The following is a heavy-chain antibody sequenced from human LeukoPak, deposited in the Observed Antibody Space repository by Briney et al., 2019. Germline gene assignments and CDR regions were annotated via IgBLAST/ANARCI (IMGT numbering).Heavy chain of an antibody. V-gene: IGHV4-59*08. D-gene: IGHD2-21*01. J-gene: IGHJ4*02. CDR1: GGSISSYY. CDR2: IYYSGST. CDR3: ARQGDTEYYFDY. Sequence: PSETLSLTCTVSGGSISSYYWSWIRQPPGKGLEWIGYIYYSGSTNYNPSLKSRVTISVDTSKNQFSLKLSSVTAADTAVYYCARQGDTEYYFDYWGQGTLVTVSS.